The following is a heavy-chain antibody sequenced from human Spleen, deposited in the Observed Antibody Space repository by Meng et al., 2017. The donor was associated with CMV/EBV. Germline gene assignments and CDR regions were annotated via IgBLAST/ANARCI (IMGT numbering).Heavy chain of an antibody. Sequence: VKVACKASGGTFSSFAIIWVRQAPGQGLEWMGRVIPIVSVTNYAPRFQGRVTIIADKSTTTVYMELNSLTFEDTAVYYCARVGSFDSWGQGTLVTVSS. D-gene: IGHD3-16*01. V-gene: IGHV1-69*04. CDR3: ARVGSFDS. CDR2: VIPIVSVT. CDR1: GGTFSSFA. J-gene: IGHJ4*02.